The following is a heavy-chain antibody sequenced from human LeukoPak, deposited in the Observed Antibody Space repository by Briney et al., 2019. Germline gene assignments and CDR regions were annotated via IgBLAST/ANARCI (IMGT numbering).Heavy chain of an antibody. Sequence: SEPLSLTCAVYGGSFSGYYWSWIRQPPGKGLEWIGEINHSGSTNYDPSLKSRVTISVDTSKNQFSLKLSSVTAEDTAVYYCARGQWRFSSSWSYNWFDPWGQGTLVTVSS. CDR2: INHSGST. J-gene: IGHJ5*02. D-gene: IGHD6-13*01. CDR3: ARGQWRFSSSWSYNWFDP. CDR1: GGSFSGYY. V-gene: IGHV4-34*01.